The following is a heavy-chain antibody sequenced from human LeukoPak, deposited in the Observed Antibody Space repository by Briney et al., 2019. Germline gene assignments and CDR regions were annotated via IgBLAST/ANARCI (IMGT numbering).Heavy chain of an antibody. CDR1: GFTFRNYA. V-gene: IGHV3-23*01. Sequence: PGGSLRLSCAASGFTFRNYAMYWVRQAPGKGLEWVSAISSSDANTYYADSVKGRFTISRDNSKNTLYLQMNSLRAEDTALYYCAIREPIGYWGRGTLVTVSS. CDR3: AIREPIGY. J-gene: IGHJ4*02. CDR2: ISSSDANT. D-gene: IGHD1-14*01.